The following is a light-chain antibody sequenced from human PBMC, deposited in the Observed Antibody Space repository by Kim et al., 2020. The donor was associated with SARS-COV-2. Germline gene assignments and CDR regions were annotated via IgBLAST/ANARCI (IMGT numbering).Light chain of an antibody. CDR3: QQSYSIPRT. J-gene: IGKJ1*01. Sequence: ASVGDRVTIACRESQGIINYLNWYQQKLGKVPKLLISAASNLQSGVPSRFIGSGSGTDFTLTITNLQPEDFAAYFCQQSYSIPRTFGQGTKVDIK. CDR1: QGIINY. CDR2: AAS. V-gene: IGKV1-39*01.